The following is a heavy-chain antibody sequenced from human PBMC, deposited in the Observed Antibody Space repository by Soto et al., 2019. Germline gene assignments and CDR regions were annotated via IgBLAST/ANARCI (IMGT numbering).Heavy chain of an antibody. D-gene: IGHD3-10*01. V-gene: IGHV3-33*06. Sequence: QVQLVESGGGVVQPGRSLRLSCAASGFTFSSYGMHWVRQAPGKGLEWVAVIWYDGSREFYADSVKGRFTISRDNSKNMLFLQMNSLRAEDTAIYYCAKKVNSGPGSQYFDYWGQGTLVTVSS. CDR3: AKKVNSGPGSQYFDY. CDR2: IWYDGSRE. CDR1: GFTFSSYG. J-gene: IGHJ4*02.